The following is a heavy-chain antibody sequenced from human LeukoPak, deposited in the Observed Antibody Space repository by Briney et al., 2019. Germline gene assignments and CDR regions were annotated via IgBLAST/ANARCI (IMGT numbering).Heavy chain of an antibody. Sequence: ASVKVSCKASGYTFTGYYMHWVRQAPGQGLEWMGIINPSDGSTRSAQKFQGRVTMTRDTSTTTVYMELSSLRFEDTAVYYCARGYGDYGYWGQGTLVTVSS. CDR2: INPSDGST. CDR1: GYTFTGYY. CDR3: ARGYGDYGY. J-gene: IGHJ4*02. D-gene: IGHD4-17*01. V-gene: IGHV1-46*01.